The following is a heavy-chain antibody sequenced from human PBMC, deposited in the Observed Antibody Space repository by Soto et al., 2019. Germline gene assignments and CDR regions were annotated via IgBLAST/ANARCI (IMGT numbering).Heavy chain of an antibody. J-gene: IGHJ4*02. V-gene: IGHV3-30*18. CDR3: AKHLRYCSSTSCYVLDY. CDR1: GFTFSSYG. CDR2: ISYEGSNK. Sequence: GGPLTLSCAASGFTFSSYGMHWVRQAPGKGLEWVAVISYEGSNKYYADSVKGRFTISRDNSKNTLYLQMNSLRAEDTAVYYCAKHLRYCSSTSCYVLDYWGQGTLVTVSS. D-gene: IGHD2-2*01.